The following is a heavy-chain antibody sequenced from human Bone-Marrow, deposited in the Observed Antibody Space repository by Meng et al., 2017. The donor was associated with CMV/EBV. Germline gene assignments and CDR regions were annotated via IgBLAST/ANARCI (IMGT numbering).Heavy chain of an antibody. CDR2: ISTRGTT. J-gene: IGHJ4*02. D-gene: IGHD4-17*01. CDR1: VLTFINYG. CDR3: ARHFSYQAGTTVYFGY. Sequence: SVLTFINYGMCWVGPAPGKGLEWVSTISTRGTTYYTASVTVRFTISRDNSKNTVYLQMNSLRAEDPAVYYCARHFSYQAGTTVYFGYWGQGTLVPVSS. V-gene: IGHV3-23*01.